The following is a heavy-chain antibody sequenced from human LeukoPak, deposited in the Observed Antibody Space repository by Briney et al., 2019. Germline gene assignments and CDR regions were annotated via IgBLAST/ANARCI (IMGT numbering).Heavy chain of an antibody. D-gene: IGHD3-16*02. CDR3: ARDDYDYVWGSYQAFDY. Sequence: ASVKVSCKASGGTFSSYAISWVRQAPGQGLEWMGGIIPIFGTANYAQKFQGRVTITADKSTSTVYMELSSLRSEDTAVYYCARDDYDYVWGSYQAFDYWGQGTLVTVSS. V-gene: IGHV1-69*06. CDR1: GGTFSSYA. J-gene: IGHJ4*02. CDR2: IIPIFGTA.